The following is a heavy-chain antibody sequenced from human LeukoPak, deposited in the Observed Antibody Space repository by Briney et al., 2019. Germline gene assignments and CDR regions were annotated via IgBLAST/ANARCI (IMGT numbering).Heavy chain of an antibody. D-gene: IGHD6-13*01. Sequence: SETLSLTCTVSGGSISSGSHSWGWIRQHPGKGREWIGCIYYSGSTNCNPTVKSRFTISIDTSKNQFSLKLSSLTAADTAVYYCARVVSSPGTFDYWGQGTLVTVSS. CDR3: ARVVSSPGTFDY. V-gene: IGHV4-39*01. J-gene: IGHJ4*02. CDR1: GGSISSGSHS. CDR2: IYYSGST.